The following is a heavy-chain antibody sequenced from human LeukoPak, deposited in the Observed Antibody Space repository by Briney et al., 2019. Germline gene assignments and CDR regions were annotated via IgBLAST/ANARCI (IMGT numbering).Heavy chain of an antibody. V-gene: IGHV4-34*01. CDR3: ARAPLWWRPYDY. J-gene: IGHJ4*02. D-gene: IGHD2-21*01. Sequence: SETLSLTCAVYGASFTDYYWSWIRQPPGKGLEWIGEIDHSGSTNYNPSLKSRVTISVDTSKNQFSLKLSSVTAADTAVYYCARAPLWWRPYDYWGQGTLVTVSS. CDR2: IDHSGST. CDR1: GASFTDYY.